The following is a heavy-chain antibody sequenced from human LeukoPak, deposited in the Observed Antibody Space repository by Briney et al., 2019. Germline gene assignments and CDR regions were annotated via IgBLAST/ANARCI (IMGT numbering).Heavy chain of an antibody. CDR3: AREGMRYSYGD. CDR1: GFTFSSYW. Sequence: PGGSLRLSCAASGFTFSSYWMHWVRQAPGKGLVWVSRINSDGSSTSYADSVKGRFTISRDNAKNTLYLQMNSLRAEYTAVCYCAREGMRYSYGDWGQGTLVTVSS. CDR2: INSDGSST. J-gene: IGHJ4*02. D-gene: IGHD5-18*01. V-gene: IGHV3-74*01.